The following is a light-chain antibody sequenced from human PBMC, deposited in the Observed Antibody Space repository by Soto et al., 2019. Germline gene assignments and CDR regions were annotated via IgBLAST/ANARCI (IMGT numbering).Light chain of an antibody. CDR2: DVS. Sequence: QSALTQPASVSGSPGQSITISCTGTSSDVGGYNYVSWYQQHPGKAPKLMIYDVSNRPSGVSNRFSGSKSGHTASLSISGLHALDEADYYSSSYTSSSPLVVFGGGTKLTVL. CDR1: SSDVGGYNY. CDR3: SSYTSSSPLVV. J-gene: IGLJ2*01. V-gene: IGLV2-14*01.